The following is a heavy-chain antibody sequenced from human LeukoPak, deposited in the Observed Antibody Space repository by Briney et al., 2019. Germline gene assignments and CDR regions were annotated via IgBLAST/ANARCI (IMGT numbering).Heavy chain of an antibody. CDR3: AREGGPYRPLDY. V-gene: IGHV4-4*02. CDR2: VNRQGST. CDR1: GGSITITNY. J-gene: IGHJ4*02. Sequence: SETLSLTCGVSGGSITITNYWSWVRQPPGKGLEWIGEVNRQGSTNYNPSLMGRVAISVDTAENHISLQLTSVTAADTAVYYCAREGGPYRPLDYSGQGTLVTVSS.